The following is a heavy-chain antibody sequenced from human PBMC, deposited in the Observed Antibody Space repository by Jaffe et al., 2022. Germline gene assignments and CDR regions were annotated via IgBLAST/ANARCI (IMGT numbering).Heavy chain of an antibody. CDR2: ISGSGSTK. D-gene: IGHD6-19*01. Sequence: EVQLAESGGGLVQPGGSLRLSCAASGFSFTDYGIHWVRQSPVKGLEWLSYISGSGSTKYYADSVKGRFTISRDNAKNSLYLQMSSLRADDTAVYYCARSQWTTPFDYWGQGTLVTVSS. V-gene: IGHV3-48*03. CDR1: GFSFTDYG. CDR3: ARSQWTTPFDY. J-gene: IGHJ4*02.